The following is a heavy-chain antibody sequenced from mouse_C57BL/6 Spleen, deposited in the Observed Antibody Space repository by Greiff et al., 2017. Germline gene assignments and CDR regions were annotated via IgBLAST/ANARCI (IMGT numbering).Heavy chain of an antibody. CDR3: ASDGPYYFDY. V-gene: IGHV3-6*01. Sequence: EVKLQESGPGLVKPSQSLSLTCSVTGYSITSGYYWNWIRQFPGNKLEWMGYISYDGSNNYNPSLKNRISITRDTSKNQFFLKLNSVTTEDTATYYCASDGPYYFDYWGQGTTLTVSS. CDR2: ISYDGSN. J-gene: IGHJ2*01. CDR1: GYSITSGYY.